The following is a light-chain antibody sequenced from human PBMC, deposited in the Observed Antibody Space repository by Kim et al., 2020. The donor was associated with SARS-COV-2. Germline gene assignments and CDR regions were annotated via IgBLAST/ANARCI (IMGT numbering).Light chain of an antibody. CDR3: QQYDGSPPLT. V-gene: IGKV3-20*01. Sequence: EIVLTQSPGTLSLAPGERATLSCRASQSVTSRCLSWYQQKPGQAPRLLFYGAASRATGSSDGFSGGGSGTDFTLTISRRELEDFAVYYCQQYDGSPPLTFGGGTKVDIK. J-gene: IGKJ4*01. CDR1: QSVTSRC. CDR2: GAA.